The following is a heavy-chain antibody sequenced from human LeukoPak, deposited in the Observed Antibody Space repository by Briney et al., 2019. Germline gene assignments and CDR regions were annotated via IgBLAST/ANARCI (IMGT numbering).Heavy chain of an antibody. CDR3: ATDRGWRTSGYYLYYFEY. V-gene: IGHV3-7*01. D-gene: IGHD3-3*01. J-gene: IGHJ4*02. CDR2: IKHDGSEK. CDR1: GFIFTNYF. Sequence: GGSLRLSCAASGFIFTNYFMSWVRQAPGKGLEWVASIKHDGSEKYYVDSVRGRFTISRDNTMNSLYLQMSSLRVEDTAVYYCATDRGWRTSGYYLYYFEYWGQGTLVTYSS.